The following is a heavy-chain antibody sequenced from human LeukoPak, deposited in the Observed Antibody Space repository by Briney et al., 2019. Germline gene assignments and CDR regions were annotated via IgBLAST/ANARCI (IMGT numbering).Heavy chain of an antibody. CDR3: ARDGEEYCSSTSCYRSVYYGMDV. CDR2: IGIKTFGETT. V-gene: IGHV3-49*04. CDR1: GFTFGDYA. Sequence: GGSLRLSCTASGFTFGDYAMNWVRQAPGKGLEWVGFIGIKTFGETTEYAASVKGRFTISRDNAKNSLYLQMNSLRAEDTAVYYCARDGEEYCSSTSCYRSVYYGMDVWXXGXXVTXSS. J-gene: IGHJ6*01. D-gene: IGHD2-2*01.